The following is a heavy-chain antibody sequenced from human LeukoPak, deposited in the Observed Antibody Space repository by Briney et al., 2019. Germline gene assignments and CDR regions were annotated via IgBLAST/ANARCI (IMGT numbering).Heavy chain of an antibody. V-gene: IGHV3-30*02. CDR2: IRYDGSNK. CDR3: ARDNHLVDSSGWPN. J-gene: IGHJ4*02. Sequence: PGGSLRLSCAASGFTFSSYGMHWVRQAPGKGLEWVAFIRYDGSNKYYADSVKGRFTISRDNSKNTLYLQMNSLRAEDTAVYYCARDNHLVDSSGWPNWGQGTLVTVSS. CDR1: GFTFSSYG. D-gene: IGHD6-19*01.